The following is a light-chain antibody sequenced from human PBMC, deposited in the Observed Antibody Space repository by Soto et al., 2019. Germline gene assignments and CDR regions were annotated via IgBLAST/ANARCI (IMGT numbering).Light chain of an antibody. Sequence: AIQMPQSPSSLSASVGDRVTITCRASQGIRTELGWYQQQPGKAPKLLIYGEFTLQGGVTSRFSGSGSSTDFTLTISSLQSEAFATYYCLQDYSYPRTFGQGTKVEIK. V-gene: IGKV1-6*01. CDR1: QGIRTE. CDR3: LQDYSYPRT. J-gene: IGKJ1*01. CDR2: GEF.